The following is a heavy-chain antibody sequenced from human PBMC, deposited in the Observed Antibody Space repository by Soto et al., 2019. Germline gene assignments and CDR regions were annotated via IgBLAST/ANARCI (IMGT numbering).Heavy chain of an antibody. CDR2: IYSGGST. D-gene: IGHD6-13*01. V-gene: IGHV3-53*01. CDR1: EFTVSSNY. CDR3: ARVSMAAAGTYYYYGMDV. Sequence: GSLRLSCAASEFTVSSNYMNWVRQAPGKGLECVSIIYSGGSTYYADSVKGRFTISRDNSKNTLYLQMNSLRADDTAVYYCARVSMAAAGTYYYYGMDVWGQGTTVTVSS. J-gene: IGHJ6*02.